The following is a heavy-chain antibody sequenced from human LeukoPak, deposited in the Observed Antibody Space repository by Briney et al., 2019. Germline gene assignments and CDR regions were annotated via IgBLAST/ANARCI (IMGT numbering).Heavy chain of an antibody. CDR3: AKMKGHPLPKYYMDV. Sequence: GGSLRLSCAASGFTFSGFAMSWVRRTPGKGLEWVSGISGTGDNTLYADSVKGRFTIFRDNSKNTLYLEMNSLGAEDTAIYYCAKMKGHPLPKYYMDVWGQGTTVTVPS. D-gene: IGHD1-26*01. CDR2: ISGTGDNT. CDR1: GFTFSGFA. V-gene: IGHV3-23*01. J-gene: IGHJ6*01.